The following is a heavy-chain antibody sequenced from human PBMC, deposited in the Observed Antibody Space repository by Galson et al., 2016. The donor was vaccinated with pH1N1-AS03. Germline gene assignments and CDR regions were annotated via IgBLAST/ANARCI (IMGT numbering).Heavy chain of an antibody. D-gene: IGHD6-19*01. CDR2: ISYDGTKK. CDR3: TRGSGSGWYGSYYDY. Sequence: LRLSCAASGFTFSTYSMHWVRQAPGRGLEWVALISYDGTKKFYADSVKGRFTISRDTSKNALYLQMNSLRVEDTAVYYCTRGSGSGWYGSYYDYWGQGTLVPVSS. CDR1: GFTFSTYS. V-gene: IGHV3-30*04. J-gene: IGHJ4*02.